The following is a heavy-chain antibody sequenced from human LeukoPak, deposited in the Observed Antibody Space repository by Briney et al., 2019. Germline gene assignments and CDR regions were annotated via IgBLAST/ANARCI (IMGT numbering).Heavy chain of an antibody. CDR1: GFTFSSYA. D-gene: IGHD6-19*01. J-gene: IGHJ4*02. CDR2: ISYDGSNK. V-gene: IGHV3-30*04. Sequence: GGSLRLSCAASGFTFSSYAMHWVRQAPGKGLEWVAVISYDGSNKYYADSVKGRFTISRDNSKNTLYLQMNSLRAEDTAVYYCAKTKAATVADYPFYFDYWGQGTLVTVSS. CDR3: AKTKAATVADYPFYFDY.